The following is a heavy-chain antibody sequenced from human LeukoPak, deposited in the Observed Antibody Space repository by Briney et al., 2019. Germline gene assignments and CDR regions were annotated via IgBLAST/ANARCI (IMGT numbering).Heavy chain of an antibody. V-gene: IGHV1-18*01. D-gene: IGHD6-13*01. CDR3: ARDKRVAAAGTDWFDP. J-gene: IGHJ5*02. CDR2: ISAYNGNT. CDR1: GYTFTSYG. Sequence: ASVKVSCKASGYTFTSYGISWVRQAPGQGLEWMGWISAYNGNTNYAQKLQGRVTMTTDTSTSTAYMELRSLRSDDTAVYYCARDKRVAAAGTDWFDPWGQGTLVTVSS.